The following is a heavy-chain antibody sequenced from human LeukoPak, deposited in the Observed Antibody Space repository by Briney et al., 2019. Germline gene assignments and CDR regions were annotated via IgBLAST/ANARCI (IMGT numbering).Heavy chain of an antibody. D-gene: IGHD3-10*01. CDR3: ARAAMVRGVDYFDF. CDR1: GFTFRSYS. Sequence: GGSLRLSCAASGFTFRSYSMAWVRQAPGKGLEWVSVISGGGDTTYYAGSVEGRFTISRDNSKNTLYLQMNSLRAEDTAVYYCARAAMVRGVDYFDFWGQGTLVTVSS. CDR2: ISGGGDTT. V-gene: IGHV3-23*01. J-gene: IGHJ4*02.